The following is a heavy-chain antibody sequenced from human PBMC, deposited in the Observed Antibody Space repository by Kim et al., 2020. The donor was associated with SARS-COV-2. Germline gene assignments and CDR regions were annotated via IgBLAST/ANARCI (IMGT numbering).Heavy chain of an antibody. J-gene: IGHJ6*02. V-gene: IGHV3-30*02. CDR3: AKGQGGTIKHGMDV. D-gene: IGHD1-7*01. Sequence: DSVKGRFTISRDNSKNTLYLQMNSLRAEDTAVYYCAKGQGGTIKHGMDVWGQGTTVTVSS.